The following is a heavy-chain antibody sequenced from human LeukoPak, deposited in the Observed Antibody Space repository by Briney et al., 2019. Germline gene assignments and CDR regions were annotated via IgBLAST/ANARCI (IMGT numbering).Heavy chain of an antibody. D-gene: IGHD3-10*01. CDR2: IIPIFGTA. V-gene: IGHV1-69*05. Sequence: SVKVSCXASGGTFSSYAISWVRQAHGQGLEWMAGIIPIFGTANYAQKFQGRVTITTDESTSTAYMELSSLRSEDTAVYYCAREYHMVRGVIKGGYNWFDPWGQGTLVTVSS. CDR3: AREYHMVRGVIKGGYNWFDP. CDR1: GGTFSSYA. J-gene: IGHJ5*02.